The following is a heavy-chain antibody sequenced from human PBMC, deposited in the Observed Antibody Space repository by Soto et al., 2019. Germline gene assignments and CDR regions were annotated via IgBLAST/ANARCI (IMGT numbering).Heavy chain of an antibody. Sequence: PGGSLRLSCVASGFTFDYYAMHWVRQSPGKGLEWVSGISWNGVSIGYADSVKGRFTISRDNAKNSLYLQMTSLRVEDTSLYYCAKDSGLPYSYYYGMDVWGQGTTVTVPS. V-gene: IGHV3-9*01. CDR2: ISWNGVSI. D-gene: IGHD3-9*01. CDR1: GFTFDYYA. J-gene: IGHJ6*02. CDR3: AKDSGLPYSYYYGMDV.